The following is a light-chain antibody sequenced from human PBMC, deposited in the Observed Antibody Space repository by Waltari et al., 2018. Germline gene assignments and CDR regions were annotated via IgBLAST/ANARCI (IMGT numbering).Light chain of an antibody. Sequence: QSALTQPASVSGSPGQSITISCTGSSSDVGRYNYVSWYQQFPDRAPKLMIYDVTNRPSGVSNRFSGSKSANTASLTISGLQPEDEADYYCASYIPGNTLVFGGGTKLTVL. CDR1: SSDVGRYNY. CDR3: ASYIPGNTLV. V-gene: IGLV2-14*01. CDR2: DVT. J-gene: IGLJ3*02.